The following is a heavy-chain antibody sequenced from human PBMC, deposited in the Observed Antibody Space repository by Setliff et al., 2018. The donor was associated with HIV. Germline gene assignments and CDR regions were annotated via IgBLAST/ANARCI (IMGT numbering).Heavy chain of an antibody. J-gene: IGHJ5*02. CDR1: GGSIRSSSYY. CDR3: ARRIDDSGSFPDKNWFDT. V-gene: IGHV4-39*01. CDR2: ISSSGNT. D-gene: IGHD3-10*01. Sequence: SETLSLTCTVSGGSIRSSSYYWGWIRQPPGKGLEWIGSISSSGNTYYNPSLKSRVTTSVDTPKNQFSLRLTSVTAAYTAVYYCARRIDDSGSFPDKNWFDTWGQGSLVTVSS.